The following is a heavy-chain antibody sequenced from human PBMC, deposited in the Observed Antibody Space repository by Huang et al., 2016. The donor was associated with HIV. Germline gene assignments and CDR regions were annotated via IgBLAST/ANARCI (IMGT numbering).Heavy chain of an antibody. V-gene: IGHV3-23*01. J-gene: IGHJ2*01. CDR3: AKGRGSNWLSPSGLFDL. CDR1: EITFSNFA. Sequence: EGQLLESGGGLTQPGGSRRLSCVVSEITFSNFAMSWVRQAPRKGLEWVATSTGSGFTTYYADSVEGRFTVSRDNSKNTVNLQMDNLRVDDTAIYFCAKGRGSNWLSPSGLFDLWGRGTLVSVSS. D-gene: IGHD6-19*01. CDR2: STGSGFTT.